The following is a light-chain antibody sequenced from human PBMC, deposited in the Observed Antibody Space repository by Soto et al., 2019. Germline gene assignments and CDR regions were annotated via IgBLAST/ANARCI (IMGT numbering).Light chain of an antibody. Sequence: QSVLTQPASVSGSPGQSITISCTGTSSDVGGFNYVSWYQQHPGKAPKLMIYDVTNRPSGVSYRFSGSKSGNTASLTIPGLQADDEADYYCNSYTSSRTYVFGTGTKVTVL. CDR3: NSYTSSRTYV. CDR2: DVT. CDR1: SSDVGGFNY. J-gene: IGLJ1*01. V-gene: IGLV2-14*03.